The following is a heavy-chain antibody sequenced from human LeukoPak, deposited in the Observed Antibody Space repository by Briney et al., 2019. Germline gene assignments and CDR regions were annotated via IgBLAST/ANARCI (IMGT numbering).Heavy chain of an antibody. CDR1: GFTFSSYG. CDR3: ARDSLGTVFDY. D-gene: IGHD6-13*01. CDR2: IWYDGSNK. Sequence: PGGSLRLSCAASGFTFSSYGMHWVRQAPGKGLEWVAVIWYDGSNKYYADSVKGRFTISRDNSKNTLYLQMNSLRAEDTAVYYCARDSLGTVFDYCGQRTLVTVSS. J-gene: IGHJ4*02. V-gene: IGHV3-33*01.